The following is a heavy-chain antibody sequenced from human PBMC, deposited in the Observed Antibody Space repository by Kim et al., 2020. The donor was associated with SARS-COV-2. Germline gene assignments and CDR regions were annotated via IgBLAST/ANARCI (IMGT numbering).Heavy chain of an antibody. CDR1: GGSISSSSYY. Sequence: SETLSLTCTVSGGSISSSSYYWGWIRQPPGKGLEWIGSIYYSGSTYYNPSLKSRVTISVDTSKNQFSLKLSSVTAADTAVYYCATIRPYYYDSSGYDYWGQGTLVTVSS. V-gene: IGHV4-39*01. CDR2: IYYSGST. D-gene: IGHD3-22*01. J-gene: IGHJ4*02. CDR3: ATIRPYYYDSSGYDY.